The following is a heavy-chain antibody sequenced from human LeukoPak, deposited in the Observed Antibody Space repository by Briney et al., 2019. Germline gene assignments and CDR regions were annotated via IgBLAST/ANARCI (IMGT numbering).Heavy chain of an antibody. CDR1: GFTFSDYY. J-gene: IGHJ6*01. V-gene: IGHV3-11*01. Sequence: GGSLRLSCAASGFTFSDYYMTWIRQAPGRGLEWVSYISSSGNSIYYADSVKGRFTISRDNAKTSLYLQMNSLRAEDTAVHYCARAVGTFRQTRWDMDVWGQGTTVTVSS. CDR2: ISSSGNSI. CDR3: ARAVGTFRQTRWDMDV. D-gene: IGHD1-26*01.